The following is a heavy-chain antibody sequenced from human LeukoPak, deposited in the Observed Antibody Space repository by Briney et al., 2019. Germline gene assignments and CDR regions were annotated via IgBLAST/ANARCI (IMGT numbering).Heavy chain of an antibody. CDR3: ARGGIAAQDDFDI. CDR1: GFTFSSYW. J-gene: IGHJ3*02. V-gene: IGHV3-7*01. D-gene: IGHD6-13*01. Sequence: GGSLRLSCAASGFTFSSYWMSWVRQAPGKGLEWVANIKQDGSEKYYVDSVKGRFTISRDNAKNSLYLQMNSLRAEDTAVYYCARGGIAAQDDFDIWGQGTMVTVS. CDR2: IKQDGSEK.